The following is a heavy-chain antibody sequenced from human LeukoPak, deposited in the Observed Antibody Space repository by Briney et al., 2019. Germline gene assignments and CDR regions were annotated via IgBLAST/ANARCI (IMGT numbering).Heavy chain of an antibody. V-gene: IGHV3-21*01. CDR1: GFTFSTYT. J-gene: IGHJ6*02. CDR3: AREAQAKVVPAATYYYYYGMDV. CDR2: ITSAGNFI. Sequence: GGSLRLSCAASGFTFSTYTMIWVRQAPGKGLEWVSSITSAGNFIYYADSLRGRFTISRDNSKNTLYLQMNSLRAEDTAVYYCAREAQAKVVPAATYYYYYGMDVWGQGTTVTVSS. D-gene: IGHD2-2*01.